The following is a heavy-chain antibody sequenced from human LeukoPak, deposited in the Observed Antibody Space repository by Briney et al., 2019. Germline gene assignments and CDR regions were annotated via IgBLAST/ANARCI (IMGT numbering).Heavy chain of an antibody. CDR3: ARGGYGSGSYRYAFDI. J-gene: IGHJ3*02. D-gene: IGHD3-10*01. V-gene: IGHV3-21*01. Sequence: GGPLRLSCAASGFTFSSYAMNWVRQAPGKGLEWVSSISSSSSYIYYADLVQGRFTISRDNAKNSLYLQMNSLRAEDTAVYYCARGGYGSGSYRYAFDIWGQGTMVTVSS. CDR2: ISSSSSYI. CDR1: GFTFSSYA.